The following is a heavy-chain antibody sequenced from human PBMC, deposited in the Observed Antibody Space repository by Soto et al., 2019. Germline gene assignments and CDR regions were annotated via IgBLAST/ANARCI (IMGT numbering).Heavy chain of an antibody. V-gene: IGHV1-18*01. CDR2: VSAYNGEK. CDR1: GYTFTNYG. D-gene: IGHD6-6*01. Sequence: QVQLVQSGPEVRKPGASVKVSCKASGYTFTNYGINWVRQAPGQGLEWMGWVSAYNGEKSYAQKVQDRITMTTDASTSTAYMELRSLRSDDTAVYYCARGLSTPASVDYWGQGTLVTVSS. CDR3: ARGLSTPASVDY. J-gene: IGHJ4*02.